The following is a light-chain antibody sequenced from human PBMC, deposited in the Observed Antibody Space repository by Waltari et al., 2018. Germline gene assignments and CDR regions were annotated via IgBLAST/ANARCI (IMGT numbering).Light chain of an antibody. V-gene: IGKV3-11*01. CDR3: QQRSTWPLFT. J-gene: IGKJ4*01. CDR2: DTS. Sequence: DIVLTQSPATLSLSTGERATPPCRAGQGVTWYSAWYHQRPGQAPRLLIYDTSKRSTGIPARFSGSGSGTDFTLTISGLEPEDSAVYYCQQRSTWPLFTFGGGTKVEI. CDR1: QGVTWY.